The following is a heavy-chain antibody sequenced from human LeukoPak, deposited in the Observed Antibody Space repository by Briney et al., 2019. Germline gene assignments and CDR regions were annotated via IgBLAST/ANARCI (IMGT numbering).Heavy chain of an antibody. CDR1: GGTFSSYA. D-gene: IGHD6-6*01. Sequence: ASVKVSCKASGGTFSSYAISWVRQAPGQGLEWMGGIIPIFGTANYAQKFQGRVTITADESTSTAYMELSSLRSEDTAVYYCARGFSSIAARPTLYYFDYWGQGTLVTVPS. CDR3: ARGFSSIAARPTLYYFDY. V-gene: IGHV1-69*01. CDR2: IIPIFGTA. J-gene: IGHJ4*02.